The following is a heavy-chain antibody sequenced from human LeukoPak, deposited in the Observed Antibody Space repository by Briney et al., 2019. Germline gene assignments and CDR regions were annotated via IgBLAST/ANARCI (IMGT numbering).Heavy chain of an antibody. CDR3: ARQAVYYYYYLDV. D-gene: IGHD6-19*01. Sequence: ASVKVSCKASGCTFTSYGISWVRQAPGQGLEWMGWISAYNGNTNYAQKLQGRVTMTTDTSISTAYMELSRLRSDDTAVYYCARQAVYYYYYLDVWGKGTTVTVSS. CDR2: ISAYNGNT. V-gene: IGHV1-18*01. CDR1: GCTFTSYG. J-gene: IGHJ6*03.